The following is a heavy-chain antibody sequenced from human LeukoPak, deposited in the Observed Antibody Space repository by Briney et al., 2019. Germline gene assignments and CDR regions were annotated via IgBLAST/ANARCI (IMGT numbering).Heavy chain of an antibody. CDR3: ARGHRDGYKNSPSAYSYYYMDV. CDR1: GGSFSGYY. J-gene: IGHJ6*03. Sequence: PSETLSLTCAVYGGSFSGYYWSWIRQPPGKGLEWIGEINHSGSTNYNPSLKSRVTISVDTSKNQFSLKLSSVTAADTAVYYCARGHRDGYKNSPSAYSYYYMDVWGKGTTVTVSS. D-gene: IGHD5-24*01. CDR2: INHSGST. V-gene: IGHV4-34*01.